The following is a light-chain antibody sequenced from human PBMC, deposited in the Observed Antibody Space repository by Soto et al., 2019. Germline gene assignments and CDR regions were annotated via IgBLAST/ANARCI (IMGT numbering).Light chain of an antibody. V-gene: IGLV2-8*01. J-gene: IGLJ1*01. CDR2: EVT. CDR3: SSYTGGNPSYV. CDR1: SSDVGGYDY. Sequence: QSALTQPPSASGSPGQSVTISCTGTSSDVGGYDYVSWYQQHPGKAPKLTIYEVTIRPSGVSDRFSGSKSRNTASLTVSGLQAEDEADYYCSSYTGGNPSYVFGTGTKVTVL.